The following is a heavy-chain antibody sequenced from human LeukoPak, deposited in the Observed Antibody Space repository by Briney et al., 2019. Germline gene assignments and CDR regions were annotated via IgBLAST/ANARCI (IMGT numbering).Heavy chain of an antibody. V-gene: IGHV3-21*01. CDR1: GFTFSSYS. CDR3: ARDMDSGSPYDY. D-gene: IGHD1-1*01. J-gene: IGHJ4*02. CDR2: ISSSSSYI. Sequence: GGSLRLSCAASGFTFSSYSINWFRQAPGKGLEWVSSISSSSSYIYYADSVKGRFTISRDNAKNSLYLQMNSLRAEDTAVYYCARDMDSGSPYDYWGQGTLVTVSS.